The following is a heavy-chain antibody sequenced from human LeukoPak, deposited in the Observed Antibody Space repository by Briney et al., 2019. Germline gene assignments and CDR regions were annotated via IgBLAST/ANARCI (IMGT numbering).Heavy chain of an antibody. CDR2: MKQDGSEI. D-gene: IGHD1-26*01. CDR1: GFTFSSYW. J-gene: IGHJ4*02. CDR3: ARRGSYSLFDY. Sequence: PGGSLRLSCEASGFTFSSYWMSWVRQAPGKGLEWVANMKQDGSEIYYVGSVRGRFTISRDNAENSLYLQMNSLRAEGTAVYYCARRGSYSLFDYWGPGTLVTVSS. V-gene: IGHV3-7*01.